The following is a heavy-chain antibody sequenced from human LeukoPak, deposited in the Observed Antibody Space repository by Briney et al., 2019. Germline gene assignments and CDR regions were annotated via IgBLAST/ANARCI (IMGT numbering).Heavy chain of an antibody. V-gene: IGHV3-30*03. CDR3: ARVGATTWY. D-gene: IGHD1-26*01. J-gene: IGHJ4*02. CDR1: GFTFSSYG. CDR2: ISYDGSNK. Sequence: GGSLRLSCAASGFTFSSYGMHWVRQAPGKGLEWVAVISYDGSNKYYADSVKGRFTISRDNAKNTLYLQVNSLRAEDTAVYYCARVGATTWYWGQGTLVTVSS.